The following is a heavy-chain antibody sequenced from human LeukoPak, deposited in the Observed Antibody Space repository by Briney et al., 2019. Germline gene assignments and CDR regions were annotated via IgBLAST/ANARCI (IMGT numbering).Heavy chain of an antibody. J-gene: IGHJ4*02. D-gene: IGHD3-3*01. CDR2: IRYDGSNK. CDR3: AKGPPVLGDFWSGYPDY. Sequence: GGSLRLSCAASGFTFSSYGMHWVRQAPGKGLEWVAFIRYDGSNKYYADSVKGRFTISRDNSKNTLYLQMNSLRAEDTAVYYCAKGPPVLGDFWSGYPDYWGQGTLVTVSS. V-gene: IGHV3-30*02. CDR1: GFTFSSYG.